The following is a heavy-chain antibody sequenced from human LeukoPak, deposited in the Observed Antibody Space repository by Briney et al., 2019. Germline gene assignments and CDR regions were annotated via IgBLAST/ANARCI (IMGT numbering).Heavy chain of an antibody. CDR3: TRITFSGWYP. CDR1: GFTLTTYT. J-gene: IGHJ4*02. Sequence: GESLRLSCAASGFTLTTYTMNWVRQAPGRGLEWVSSISSSGRYIYYADSVKGRFTISRDNAKNSLYLQMNSLRAEDTAVYFCTRITFSGWYPRGQGTLVTVSS. D-gene: IGHD6-13*01. V-gene: IGHV3-21*06. CDR2: ISSSGRYI.